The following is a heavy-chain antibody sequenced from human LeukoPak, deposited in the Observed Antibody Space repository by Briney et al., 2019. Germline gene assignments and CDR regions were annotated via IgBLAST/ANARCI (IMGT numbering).Heavy chain of an antibody. V-gene: IGHV1-2*02. CDR1: GYRFISNY. CDR3: TREGSYCVGGDCYSFDF. CDR2: MHPGNGNT. D-gene: IGHD2-21*02. Sequence: ASVKVSCKASGYRFISNYIQWVRQAPGLGPEWMGWMHPGNGNTRYAEKFQGRVTMTRDTSINTAYMDLSSLRSDDTAVYYCTREGSYCVGGDCYSFDFWGQGTLITVSS. J-gene: IGHJ4*02.